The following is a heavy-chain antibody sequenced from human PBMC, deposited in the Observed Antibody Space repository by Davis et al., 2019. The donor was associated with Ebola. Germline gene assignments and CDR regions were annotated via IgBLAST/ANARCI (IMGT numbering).Heavy chain of an antibody. CDR3: ARHLGQWPNDY. J-gene: IGHJ4*02. CDR1: GYSFPRYW. D-gene: IGHD3-16*01. V-gene: IGHV5-51*01. Sequence: GESPKTPRQGSGYSFPRYWIPPVRQMPVKGLEWMGTIYPGDYDTRYSPSFQGQVTISADKSISTAYLQWSSLKASDTAMYYCARHLGQWPNDYWGQGTLVTVSS. CDR2: IYPGDYDT.